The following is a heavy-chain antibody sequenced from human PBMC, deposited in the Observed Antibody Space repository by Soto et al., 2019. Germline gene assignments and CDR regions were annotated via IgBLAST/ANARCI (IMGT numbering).Heavy chain of an antibody. CDR2: INPSGGTT. CDR1: GGTFSSYA. CDR3: AREVKRITIFGVVPPGYYYGMDV. D-gene: IGHD3-3*01. J-gene: IGHJ6*02. V-gene: IGHV1-46*01. Sequence: ASVKVSCKASGGTFSSYAISWVRQAPGQGLEWMGGINPSGGTTSYAQKFQGRVTMTRDTSTSTVYMELSSLRSEDTAVYYCAREVKRITIFGVVPPGYYYGMDVWGQGTTVTVSS.